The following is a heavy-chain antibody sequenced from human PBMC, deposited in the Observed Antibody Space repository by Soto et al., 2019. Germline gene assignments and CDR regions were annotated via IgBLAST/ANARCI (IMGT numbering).Heavy chain of an antibody. J-gene: IGHJ4*02. CDR3: ARGVAGSGFDL. D-gene: IGHD6-19*01. Sequence: PSPTLALTCAISGDSVSSNTAAWNWIRSSPSRGREWLGRTYYRSNWRHDYAVSVKSRITVNPDTSKNHFSLQLNSVTPEDTAVYSCARGVAGSGFDLWGQGTLVTVSS. CDR2: TYYRSNWRH. CDR1: GDSVSSNTAA. V-gene: IGHV6-1*01.